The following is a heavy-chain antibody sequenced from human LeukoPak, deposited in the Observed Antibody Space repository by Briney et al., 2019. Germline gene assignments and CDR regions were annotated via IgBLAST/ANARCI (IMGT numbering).Heavy chain of an antibody. CDR2: IDPTDSYA. CDR3: ARDDSSGYYSVFDY. J-gene: IGHJ4*02. D-gene: IGHD3-22*01. Sequence: GESLKISCQGSGYSFTSYWISWVRQMPGKGLEWMGRIDPTDSYASYGPSLQGHVTISADKSISTAYLQWSSLKASDTAMYYCARDDSSGYYSVFDYWGQGTLVTVSS. CDR1: GYSFTSYW. V-gene: IGHV5-10-1*01.